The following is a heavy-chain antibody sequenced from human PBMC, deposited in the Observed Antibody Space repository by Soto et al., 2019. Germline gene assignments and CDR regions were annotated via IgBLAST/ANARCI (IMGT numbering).Heavy chain of an antibody. V-gene: IGHV3-23*01. Sequence: GGSLRLSCAASGFTFSNYAMSWVRQAPGKGLEWVSTIFGSGGGTYYADSVKGRFTISRDNSKNTLYLQMDSLRAEDTAVYYCAKSRLPTAKAFDIWGQGTMVTVSS. CDR2: IFGSGGGT. D-gene: IGHD2-2*01. CDR3: AKSRLPTAKAFDI. CDR1: GFTFSNYA. J-gene: IGHJ3*02.